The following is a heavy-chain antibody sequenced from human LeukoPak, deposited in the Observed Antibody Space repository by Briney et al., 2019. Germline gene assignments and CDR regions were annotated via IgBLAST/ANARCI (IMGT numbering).Heavy chain of an antibody. J-gene: IGHJ5*02. D-gene: IGHD3-3*01. Sequence: SETLPLTCTVSGGSISSYYWSWIRQPPGKGLEWIGYIYYSGSTNYNPSLKSRVTISVDTSKNQFSLKLSSVTAADTAVYYCARCLYYDFWSGYNNWFDPWGQGTLVTVSS. CDR1: GGSISSYY. V-gene: IGHV4-59*08. CDR2: IYYSGST. CDR3: ARCLYYDFWSGYNNWFDP.